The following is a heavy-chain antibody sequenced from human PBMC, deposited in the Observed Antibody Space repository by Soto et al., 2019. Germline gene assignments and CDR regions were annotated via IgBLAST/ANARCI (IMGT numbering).Heavy chain of an antibody. D-gene: IGHD5-18*01. J-gene: IGHJ4*02. CDR3: ASTEGDTAMVPTFDY. Sequence: LSLTCAVYGGSFSGYYWSWIRQPPGKGLEWIGEINHSGSTNYNPSLKSRVTISVDTSKNQFSLKLSSVTAADTAVYYCASTEGDTAMVPTFDYWGQGTLVTVSS. CDR1: GGSFSGYY. CDR2: INHSGST. V-gene: IGHV4-34*01.